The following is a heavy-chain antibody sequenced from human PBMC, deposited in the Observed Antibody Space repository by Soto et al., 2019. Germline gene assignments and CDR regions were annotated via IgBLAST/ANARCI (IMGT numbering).Heavy chain of an antibody. CDR2: IIPIFGTA. Sequence: ASVKVSCKASGGTFSSYAISWVRQAPGQGLEWMGGIIPIFGTANYAQKFQGRVTITADESTSTAYMELSSLRSEDTAVYYCARAGIAVAGTDYYYYGMDVWGRGTTVTVSS. J-gene: IGHJ6*02. CDR3: ARAGIAVAGTDYYYYGMDV. CDR1: GGTFSSYA. D-gene: IGHD6-19*01. V-gene: IGHV1-69*13.